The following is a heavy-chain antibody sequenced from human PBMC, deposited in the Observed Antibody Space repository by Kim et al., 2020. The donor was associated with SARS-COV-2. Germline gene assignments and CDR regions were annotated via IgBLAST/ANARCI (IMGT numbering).Heavy chain of an antibody. Sequence: YYADSVKGRFTISRDNSKNTLYLQMNSLRAEDTAVYYCAKAGGYYYGMDVWGQGTTVTVSS. D-gene: IGHD3-10*01. J-gene: IGHJ6*02. V-gene: IGHV3-23*01. CDR3: AKAGGYYYGMDV.